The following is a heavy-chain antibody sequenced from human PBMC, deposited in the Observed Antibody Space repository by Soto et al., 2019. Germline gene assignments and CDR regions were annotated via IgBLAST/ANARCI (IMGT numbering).Heavy chain of an antibody. D-gene: IGHD3-9*01. CDR1: GFLLSTSDVG. CDR3: AHRFDSYYFDY. Sequence: QITLKESGPTVVKPTQTLTLNCTFSGFLLSTSDVGVGWIRQSPGKAREWLALIYWDYDKGYSPSLKSRHTTPQDTTKNQVVLTMTHMDPVDTATYYCAHRFDSYYFDYWGQGTLVTVSS. J-gene: IGHJ4*02. CDR2: IYWDYDK. V-gene: IGHV2-5*02.